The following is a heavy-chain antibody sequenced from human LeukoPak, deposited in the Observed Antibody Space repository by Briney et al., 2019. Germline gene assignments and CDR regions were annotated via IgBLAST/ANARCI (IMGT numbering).Heavy chain of an antibody. CDR2: IRNDGSTK. Sequence: GGSLTLSCAASGFTLSSYARHWVRQAPGKGLEWVAYIRNDGSTKYYADSVKGRFTISRDNSKKPLYLQMNRLRAEDTAVYYCVKNANSGYSGYSTYLDNWGQGTLVTVSS. J-gene: IGHJ4*02. CDR1: GFTLSSYA. D-gene: IGHD1-26*01. V-gene: IGHV3-30*02. CDR3: VKNANSGYSGYSTYLDN.